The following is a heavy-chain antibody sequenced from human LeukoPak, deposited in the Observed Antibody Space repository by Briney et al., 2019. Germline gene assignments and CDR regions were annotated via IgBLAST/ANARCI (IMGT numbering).Heavy chain of an antibody. CDR3: AREGYCTNGVCSRGNWFDP. V-gene: IGHV1-2*06. Sequence: ASVKVSCKASGYTFTGYYMNWVRQAPGQGLEWLGRINPNTGGTNFAQTFQGRVTMTRDTSTSTVYMELSSLRSEDTAVYYCAREGYCTNGVCSRGNWFDPWGQGALVTVSS. CDR2: INPNTGGT. CDR1: GYTFTGYY. D-gene: IGHD2-8*01. J-gene: IGHJ5*02.